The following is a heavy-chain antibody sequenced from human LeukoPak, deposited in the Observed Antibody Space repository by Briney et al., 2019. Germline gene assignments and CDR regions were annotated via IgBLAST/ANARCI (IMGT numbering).Heavy chain of an antibody. CDR3: GRGFSNWSLDY. Sequence: GRSLRLSCATSGFTFSNYAIHWVRQAPGKGLEWVAVIAIDGINKFYADSVKGRVSLSRDNSKNTVYLQMSSLRVADTGVYYCGRGFSNWSLDYWGQGTLITV. J-gene: IGHJ4*02. V-gene: IGHV3-30-3*01. CDR1: GFTFSNYA. D-gene: IGHD6-13*01. CDR2: IAIDGINK.